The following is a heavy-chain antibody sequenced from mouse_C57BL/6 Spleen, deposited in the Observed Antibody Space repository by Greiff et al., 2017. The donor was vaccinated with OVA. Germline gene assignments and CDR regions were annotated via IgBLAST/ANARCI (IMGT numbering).Heavy chain of an antibody. V-gene: IGHV5-12*01. CDR3: ARPGGSTMVTTRYFDV. D-gene: IGHD2-2*01. CDR2: ISNGGGST. CDR1: GFTFSDYY. J-gene: IGHJ1*03. Sequence: EVQGVESGGGLVQPGGSLKLSCAASGFTFSDYYMYWVRQTPEKRLEWVAYISNGGGSTYYPDTVKGRFTISRDNAKNTLYLQMSRLKSEDTAMYYCARPGGSTMVTTRYFDVWGTGTTVTVSS.